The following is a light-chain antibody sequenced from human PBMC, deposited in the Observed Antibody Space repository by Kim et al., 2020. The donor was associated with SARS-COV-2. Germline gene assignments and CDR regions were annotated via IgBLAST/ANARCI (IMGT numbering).Light chain of an antibody. Sequence: GQSITSSCTGTSSDIGGFDYVSWYQQRPGKAPKLLIYGVTHRPSGFPDRFSGSKSGNTASLTISGLQAEDEADYYCSSYTTIYSYVFGTGTKVTVL. V-gene: IGLV2-14*03. CDR2: GVT. J-gene: IGLJ1*01. CDR1: SSDIGGFDY. CDR3: SSYTTIYSYV.